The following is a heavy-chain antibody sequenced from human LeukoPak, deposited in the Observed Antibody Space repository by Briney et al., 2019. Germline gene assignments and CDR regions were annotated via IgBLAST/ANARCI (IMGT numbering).Heavy chain of an antibody. Sequence: GGSLRLTCAASELHAMTWVRQGPGKGLEWVSAIGRGGGSTYYADPVKGRFTISRDKSNNTLFLQMNSLRAEDTAVYYCAKLGGKTANGDEYYGMDVWGQGTTVTVSS. J-gene: IGHJ6*02. V-gene: IGHV3-23*01. CDR3: AKLGGKTANGDEYYGMDV. D-gene: IGHD3-10*01. CDR2: IGRGGGST. CDR1: ELHA.